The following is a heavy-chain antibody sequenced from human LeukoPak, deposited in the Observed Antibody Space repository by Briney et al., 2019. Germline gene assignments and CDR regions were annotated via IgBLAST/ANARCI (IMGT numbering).Heavy chain of an antibody. CDR1: GFTFSSYA. CDR2: ISGSGDST. D-gene: IGHD6-19*01. Sequence: GGSLRLFCAASGFTFSSYAMTWVRQAPGKGLEWVSLISGSGDSTDYADSVKGRFTISRDNSKNTLYLQINSLRADDTAVYYCAKRAVAGTGRGFDIWGQGTLVTVSS. J-gene: IGHJ3*02. CDR3: AKRAVAGTGRGFDI. V-gene: IGHV3-23*01.